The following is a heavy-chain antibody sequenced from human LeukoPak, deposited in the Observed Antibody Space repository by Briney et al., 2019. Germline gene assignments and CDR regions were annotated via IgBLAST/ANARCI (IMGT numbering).Heavy chain of an antibody. Sequence: SETLSLTCTVSGYSISSGYYWGWIRQPPGKGLEWIGSIYHSGSTYYNPSLKSRVTISVDTSKNQFSLKLSSVTAADTAVYYCARYSGYGRRMYYYYMDVWGKGTTVTVSS. CDR1: GYSISSGYY. CDR3: ARYSGYGRRMYYYYMDV. V-gene: IGHV4-38-2*02. CDR2: IYHSGST. J-gene: IGHJ6*03. D-gene: IGHD5-12*01.